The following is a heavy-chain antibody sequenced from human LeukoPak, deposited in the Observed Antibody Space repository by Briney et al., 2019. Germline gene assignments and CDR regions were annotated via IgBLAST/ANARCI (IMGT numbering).Heavy chain of an antibody. D-gene: IGHD2-15*01. CDR2: IYYSGST. CDR3: ARNVVVPSTSWFDP. CDR1: GESISGFY. V-gene: IGHV4-38-2*02. Sequence: SETLSLTCTVSGESISGFYWTWIRQPPGKGLEWIGSIYYSGSTYYNPSLKSRVTISVDTSKNQFSLKLTSVTAADTAVYYCARNVVVPSTSWFDPWGQGTLVTVSS. J-gene: IGHJ5*02.